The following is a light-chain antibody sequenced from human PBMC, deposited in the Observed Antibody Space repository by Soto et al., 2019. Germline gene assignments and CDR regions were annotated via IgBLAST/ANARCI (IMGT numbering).Light chain of an antibody. CDR2: DVS. J-gene: IGLJ1*01. CDR3: SSYSTTAPLVL. CDR1: SSDIGAFKY. Sequence: QSVLTQPASVSGSPGQAITISCTGTSSDIGAFKYVSWYQHHPGKVPKLIIFDVSDRPSGISNRFSGSKSGNTASLTISGLQTDDEADYYCSSYSTTAPLVLFGSGTKVTVL. V-gene: IGLV2-14*03.